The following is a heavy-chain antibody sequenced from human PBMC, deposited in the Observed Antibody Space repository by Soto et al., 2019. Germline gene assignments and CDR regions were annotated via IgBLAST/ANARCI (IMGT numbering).Heavy chain of an antibody. V-gene: IGHV5-10-1*01. Sequence: GESPKISCKGSGYRFTSYWITWVRQMPGKALEWLGRIDPSDSYTKYSPSFQGHVTISVDKSISTAYLRWSSLKASDTAMYYCARHYYGRSGDYYYYGKDVWGQGTTDTV. CDR3: ARHYYGRSGDYYYYGKDV. J-gene: IGHJ6*02. CDR2: IDPSDSYT. D-gene: IGHD3-22*01. CDR1: GYRFTSYW.